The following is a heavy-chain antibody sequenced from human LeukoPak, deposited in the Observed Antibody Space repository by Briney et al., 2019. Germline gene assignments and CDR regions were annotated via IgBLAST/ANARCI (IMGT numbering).Heavy chain of an antibody. CDR2: ISWNSGSI. D-gene: IGHD4-17*01. CDR3: AKDLDYEWGLYYFDY. J-gene: IGHJ4*02. CDR1: GFTFDDYA. Sequence: GRSLRLSCAASGFTFDDYAMHWVRQAPGKGLEWVSGISWNSGSIGYADSVKGRFTISRDNAKNSLYLQMNSLRAEDTALYYCAKDLDYEWGLYYFDYWGQGTLVTVSS. V-gene: IGHV3-9*01.